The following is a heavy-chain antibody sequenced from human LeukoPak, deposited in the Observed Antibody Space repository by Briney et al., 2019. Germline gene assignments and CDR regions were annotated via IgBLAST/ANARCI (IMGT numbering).Heavy chain of an antibody. D-gene: IGHD3-22*01. J-gene: IGHJ3*02. CDR3: ARVFYVSHYDSSGYYYGDAFDI. CDR1: GYTFTSCG. CDR2: ISAYNGNT. Sequence: ASVKVSCKASGYTFTSCGISWVRQAPGQGLEWMGWISAYNGNTNYAQKLQGRVTMTTDTSTSTAYMELRSLRSDDTAVYYCARVFYVSHYDSSGYYYGDAFDIWGQGTMVTVSS. V-gene: IGHV1-18*01.